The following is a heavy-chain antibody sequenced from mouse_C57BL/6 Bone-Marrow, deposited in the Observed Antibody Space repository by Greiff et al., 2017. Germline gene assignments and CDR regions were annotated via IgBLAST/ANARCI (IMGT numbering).Heavy chain of an antibody. CDR1: GFTFSDYY. Sequence: EVQLVESEGGLVQPGSSMKLSCTASGFTFSDYYMAWVRQVPEKGLEWVANINYDGSSTYYLDSLKSRFIISRDNAKNILYLQMSSLKSEDTATYYCAREDYYGSSYWYFDVWGTGTTVTVSS. V-gene: IGHV5-16*01. D-gene: IGHD1-1*01. CDR3: AREDYYGSSYWYFDV. J-gene: IGHJ1*03. CDR2: INYDGSST.